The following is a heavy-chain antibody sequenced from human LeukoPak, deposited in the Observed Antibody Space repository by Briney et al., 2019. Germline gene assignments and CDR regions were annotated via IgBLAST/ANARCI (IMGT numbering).Heavy chain of an antibody. J-gene: IGHJ4*02. Sequence: PSETLSLTCTVSGGSISSSSYYWGWIRQPPGKGLEWTGSIYYSGSTFYNPSLKSRVTISVDTSKNKFSLKLRSVTAADTAVYYCAVSRNPDPYQALGQWDYGGQGTLVTVSS. D-gene: IGHD2-2*01. CDR1: GGSISSSSYY. CDR2: IYYSGST. V-gene: IGHV4-39*01. CDR3: AVSRNPDPYQALGQWDY.